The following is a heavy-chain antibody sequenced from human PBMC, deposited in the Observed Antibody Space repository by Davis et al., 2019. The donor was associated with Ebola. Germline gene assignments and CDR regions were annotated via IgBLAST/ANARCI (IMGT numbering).Heavy chain of an antibody. Sequence: PGGSLRLSCAASGFTFSTAWMSWVRQAPGKGLERVGRIQSKTDGGTTDYTAAVKGRITISRDDSKNTLFLQMNSLKTEDTAVYYCTTDGRYCSTTSCYNIDYWGQGTLVTVSS. CDR2: IQSKTDGGTT. V-gene: IGHV3-15*01. D-gene: IGHD2-2*02. J-gene: IGHJ4*02. CDR3: TTDGRYCSTTSCYNIDY. CDR1: GFTFSTAW.